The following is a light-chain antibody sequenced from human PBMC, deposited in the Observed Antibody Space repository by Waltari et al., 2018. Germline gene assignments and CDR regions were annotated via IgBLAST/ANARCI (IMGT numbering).Light chain of an antibody. V-gene: IGLV3-1*01. Sequence: SYEVTQPPSVSVSPGQTATIACSGDKLGEKYTAWFQQKPGQSPVLIIYRDTKRPPGIPERFFGSKSANPATLTISGTQAMDEGDYYCQAWDSSTVVFGGGTKLTVL. J-gene: IGLJ3*02. CDR3: QAWDSSTVV. CDR2: RDT. CDR1: KLGEKY.